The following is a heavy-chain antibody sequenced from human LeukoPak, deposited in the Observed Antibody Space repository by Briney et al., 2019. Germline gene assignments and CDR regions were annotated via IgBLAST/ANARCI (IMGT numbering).Heavy chain of an antibody. CDR2: ISSSSSYI. CDR3: ARSAHYYHSSGPEGY. D-gene: IGHD3-22*01. V-gene: IGHV3-21*01. CDR1: GFTFSSYS. J-gene: IGHJ4*02. Sequence: RPGGSLRLSCAASGFTFSSYSMNWVRQAPGKGLEWVSSISSSSSYIYYADSVKGRFTISRDNAKNSLYLQMNSLRAEDTAVYYCARSAHYYHSSGPEGYWGQGTLVTVSS.